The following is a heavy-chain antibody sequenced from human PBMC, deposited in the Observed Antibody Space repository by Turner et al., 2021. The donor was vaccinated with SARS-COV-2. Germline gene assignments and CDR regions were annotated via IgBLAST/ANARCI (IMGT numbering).Heavy chain of an antibody. CDR2: SYYSGST. Sequence: QVQLQESGPGLVKPSETLSLTCTVSGGSISSYDWSWIRPPPGKGLEWIGYSYYSGSTNYNPSLKSRVTISVDTSKNQFSLKLSSVTAADTAVYYWARDPGEGSFDYWGQGTLVTVSS. J-gene: IGHJ4*02. V-gene: IGHV4-59*01. D-gene: IGHD3-16*01. CDR3: ARDPGEGSFDY. CDR1: GGSISSYD.